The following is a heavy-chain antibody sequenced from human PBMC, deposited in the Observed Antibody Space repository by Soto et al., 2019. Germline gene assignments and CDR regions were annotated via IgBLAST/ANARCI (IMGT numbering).Heavy chain of an antibody. Sequence: PSETLSLTCTVSGAFLSSGGYYWTWIRQHPGKGLEWLGCIFYSGTTVYNPSLKSRLTLAMDTAKNQFSLSLSYVTAADTAVYSCARLSGNFYFGLDVWGQGTNVTVSS. CDR3: ARLSGNFYFGLDV. J-gene: IGHJ6*02. V-gene: IGHV4-31*03. D-gene: IGHD6-25*01. CDR2: IFYSGTT. CDR1: GAFLSSGGYY.